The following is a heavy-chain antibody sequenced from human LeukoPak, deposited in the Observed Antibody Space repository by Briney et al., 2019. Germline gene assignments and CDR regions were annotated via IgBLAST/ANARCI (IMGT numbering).Heavy chain of an antibody. CDR2: ISSSGSTI. J-gene: IGHJ6*04. Sequence: GGSLRLSCAASGFTFSSYEMNWIRQAPGKGLEWVSYISSSGSTIYYADSVKGRFTISRDNAKNSLYLQMNSLRAKDTAVYYCAELGITMIGGVWGKGTTVTISS. CDR1: GFTFSSYE. V-gene: IGHV3-48*03. D-gene: IGHD3-10*02. CDR3: AELGITMIGGV.